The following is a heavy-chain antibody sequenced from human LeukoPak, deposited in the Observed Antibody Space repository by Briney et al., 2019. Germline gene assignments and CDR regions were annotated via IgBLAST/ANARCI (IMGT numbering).Heavy chain of an antibody. V-gene: IGHV4-34*01. Sequence: SETLSLTCAVYGGSFSGYYWSWIRQPPGKGLEWIGEINHSGSTNYNPSLKSRVTISVDTSKNQFSLKLSSVTAADTAVYYCARKGYYYDSSGYNYYYGMDVWGQGTTVTVSS. J-gene: IGHJ6*02. D-gene: IGHD3-22*01. CDR1: GGSFSGYY. CDR3: ARKGYYYDSSGYNYYYGMDV. CDR2: INHSGST.